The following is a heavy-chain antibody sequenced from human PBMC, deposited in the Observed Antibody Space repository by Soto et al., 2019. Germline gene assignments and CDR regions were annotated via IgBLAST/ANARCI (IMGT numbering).Heavy chain of an antibody. CDR2: IWYDGSNK. CDR1: GFTFSSYG. D-gene: IGHD2-15*01. V-gene: IGHV3-33*01. Sequence: QVPLVESGGGVVQPGRSLRLSCAASGFTFSSYGMHWVRQAPGKGLEWVAVIWYDGSNKYYADSVKGQFTISRDNSKNTRYLQMNSGRAEDTAVYYCARDGYCSGGSCYSVPVFDYWGQGTLVTVSS. J-gene: IGHJ4*02. CDR3: ARDGYCSGGSCYSVPVFDY.